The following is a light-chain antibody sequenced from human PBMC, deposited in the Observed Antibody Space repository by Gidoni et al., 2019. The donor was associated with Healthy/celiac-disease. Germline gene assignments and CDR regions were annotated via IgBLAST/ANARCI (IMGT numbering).Light chain of an antibody. Sequence: EIVLTQSPGTLSLSPGARATLSCRASQSVSSNYLAWYQQKPGQAPRLLIYGASSRATGIPDRFSGSGSGTDFTLTISRLEPEDFAVYYCQQYGSSPLTFGPGTKVDIK. V-gene: IGKV3-20*01. CDR1: QSVSSNY. CDR2: GAS. J-gene: IGKJ3*01. CDR3: QQYGSSPLT.